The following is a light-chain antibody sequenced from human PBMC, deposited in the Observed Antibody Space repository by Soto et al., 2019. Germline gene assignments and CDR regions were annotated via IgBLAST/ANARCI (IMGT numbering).Light chain of an antibody. J-gene: IGKJ1*01. CDR3: QQRSKWPWT. CDR1: QSVSSY. V-gene: IGKV3-11*01. Sequence: EIVLTQSPATLSLSPGERATLSCRASQSVSSYLAWYQQKPGQAPRLLIYDASNRATGIPARFSGSGSGTDFTLTISSLEPEDFAVYYCQQRSKWPWTFGHGTKVEIK. CDR2: DAS.